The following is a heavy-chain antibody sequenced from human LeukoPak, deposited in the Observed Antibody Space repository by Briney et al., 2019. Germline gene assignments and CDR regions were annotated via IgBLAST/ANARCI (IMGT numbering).Heavy chain of an antibody. CDR1: GGSISSYY. D-gene: IGHD3-10*02. CDR2: IYTSGST. CDR3: ARGVTKFSWFDP. J-gene: IGHJ5*02. Sequence: SETLSLTCTGSGGSISSYYWSWIRQPAGKGLKRIGRIYTSGSTNYNPSLKSRVTMSVDTSKNQFSLKLSSVTAADTAVYYCARGVTKFSWFDPWGQGTLVTVSS. V-gene: IGHV4-4*07.